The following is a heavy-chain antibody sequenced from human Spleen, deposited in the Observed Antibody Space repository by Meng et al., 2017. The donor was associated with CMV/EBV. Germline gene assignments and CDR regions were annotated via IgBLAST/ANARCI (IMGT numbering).Heavy chain of an antibody. CDR2: IYYSGDT. CDR3: ARQAFIAARRGVGQQNWFDP. CDR1: SIFY. D-gene: IGHD6-6*01. J-gene: IGHJ5*02. Sequence: SIFYWAWISQHPGKGLEWIGSIYYSGDTYYNPSLESRLTISVDTSKKQFSLKLASLTPADTAVYYCARQAFIAARRGVGQQNWFDPWGQGTLVTVSS. V-gene: IGHV4-39*01.